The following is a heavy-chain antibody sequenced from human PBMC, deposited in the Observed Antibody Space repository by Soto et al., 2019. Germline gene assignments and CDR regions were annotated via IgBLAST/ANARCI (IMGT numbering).Heavy chain of an antibody. D-gene: IGHD2-2*01. Sequence: QVQLQESGPGLLNPSQTLSLTCTVSGGSFSSGSYYWTWLRQHPGQGLQGIGYIFLSGSTYHNPYLKRRVIMAVDTSKNQFSQKLSSVTAADTAVYYCACTYGSGASRYLGHCCDMDVWGVGTTVTVSS. CDR1: GGSFSSGSYY. CDR2: IFLSGST. V-gene: IGHV4-31*03. CDR3: ACTYGSGASRYLGHCCDMDV. J-gene: IGHJ6*03.